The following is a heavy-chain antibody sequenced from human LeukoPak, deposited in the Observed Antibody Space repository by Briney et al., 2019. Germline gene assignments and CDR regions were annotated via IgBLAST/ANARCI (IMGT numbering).Heavy chain of an antibody. J-gene: IGHJ3*02. D-gene: IGHD3-10*01. Sequence: PSETLSLTCTVSGYSISSGYYWGWIRQPPGKGLEWIGSIYHSGSTYYNPSLKSRVTISVDTSKNQFSLKLSSVTAADTAVYYCASHVLLWFGELYAFDIWGQGTMVTVSS. CDR3: ASHVLLWFGELYAFDI. CDR1: GYSISSGYY. V-gene: IGHV4-38-2*02. CDR2: IYHSGST.